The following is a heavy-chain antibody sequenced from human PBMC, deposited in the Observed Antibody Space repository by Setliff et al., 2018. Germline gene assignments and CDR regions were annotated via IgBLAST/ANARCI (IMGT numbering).Heavy chain of an antibody. D-gene: IGHD3-10*01. Sequence: ASVKVSCKASGYSFTSFGITWVRQAPGQGLEWMGWVSTYNGDTNYAQKFQGRVTLTTDASTSTAYLEVRSLTSDDTAIYYCARVESMVRGKNILRHFDYWGQGIQVTVSS. J-gene: IGHJ4*02. CDR3: ARVESMVRGKNILRHFDY. CDR2: VSTYNGDT. V-gene: IGHV1-18*01. CDR1: GYSFTSFG.